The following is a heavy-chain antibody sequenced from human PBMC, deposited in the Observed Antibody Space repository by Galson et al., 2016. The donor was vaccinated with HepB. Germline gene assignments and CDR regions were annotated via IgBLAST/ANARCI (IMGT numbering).Heavy chain of an antibody. V-gene: IGHV1-18*04. J-gene: IGHJ4*02. Sequence: SVKVSCKASGYTFTSYGISWVRQAPGQGLEWMGWISGYNGDTNYAPKLQGRVTMTTDTSTNTAYMELRSLRSDDAAVYYCARDPGFDYWGQGTLLTVSP. CDR3: ARDPGFDY. D-gene: IGHD1-14*01. CDR2: ISGYNGDT. CDR1: GYTFTSYG.